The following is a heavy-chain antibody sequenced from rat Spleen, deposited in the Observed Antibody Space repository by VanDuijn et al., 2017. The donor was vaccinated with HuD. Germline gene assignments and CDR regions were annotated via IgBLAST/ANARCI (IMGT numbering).Heavy chain of an antibody. D-gene: IGHD1-11*01. V-gene: IGHV2-47*01. CDR1: GLSMTANS. Sequence: QVQLKESGPGLVQPSQPLSLTCTVSGLSMTANSLGWIRQSPGKGLEWMGGIWSKGGKDYNSAIKSRLSISRDTSKRHVFLKMNSLQTEDTAMYFCGRNGVDHGGPYYRDYWGQGVMVTVSS. CDR3: GRNGVDHGGPYYRDY. CDR2: IWSKGGK. J-gene: IGHJ2*01.